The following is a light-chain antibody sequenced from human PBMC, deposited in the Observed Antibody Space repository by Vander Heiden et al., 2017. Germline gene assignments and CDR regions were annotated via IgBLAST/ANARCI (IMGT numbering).Light chain of an antibody. J-gene: IGKJ2*01. CDR1: QSISSW. CDR3: HQEYSCLYT. CDR2: KAS. Sequence: DSQMTQSPSTLSASAGDRVTITCRASQSISSWLAWYQQKPGKAPKLLLYKASSLEAGVPSKFSGSGSGGEFSLTISSLLPADFATYYCHQEYSCLYTFGQRTKLEIK. V-gene: IGKV1-5*03.